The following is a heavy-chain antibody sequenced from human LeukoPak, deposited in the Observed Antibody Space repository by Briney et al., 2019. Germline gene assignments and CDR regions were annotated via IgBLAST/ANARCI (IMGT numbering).Heavy chain of an antibody. CDR1: GFTFSGNG. D-gene: IGHD5-12*01. CDR2: IWYDGSNK. Sequence: GGSLRLSCAASGFTFSGNGMHWVRQAPGQGLEGVALIWYDGSNKYYADSVRGRFTISRDNSKNTLYLQMDSLRAEDTAVYYCARATSGYADYWGQGTLVTVSS. J-gene: IGHJ4*02. CDR3: ARATSGYADY. V-gene: IGHV3-33*01.